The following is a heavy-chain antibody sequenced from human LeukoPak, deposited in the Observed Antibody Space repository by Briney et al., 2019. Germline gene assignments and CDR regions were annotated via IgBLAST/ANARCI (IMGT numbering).Heavy chain of an antibody. J-gene: IGHJ4*02. CDR1: GGTFSSYA. D-gene: IGHD3-10*01. Sequence: SVKVSCKASGGTFSSYAISWVRQAPGQGLEWMGGIIPIFGTANYAQKFQGSVTITADESTSTAYMELSSLRSEDTAVYYCARGGPMVRGIFDYWGQGTLVTVSS. CDR2: IIPIFGTA. V-gene: IGHV1-69*13. CDR3: ARGGPMVRGIFDY.